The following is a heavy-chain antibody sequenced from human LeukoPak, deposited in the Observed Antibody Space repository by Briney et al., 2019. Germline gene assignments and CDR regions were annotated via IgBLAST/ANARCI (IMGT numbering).Heavy chain of an antibody. V-gene: IGHV1-69*13. CDR1: GGTFSSYA. D-gene: IGHD6-13*01. CDR3: AREGRSFTIAAAGTLFY. CDR2: IIPIFGTA. J-gene: IGHJ4*02. Sequence: SVRVSCKASGGTFSSYAISWVRQAPGQGLEWMGGIIPIFGTANYAQKFQGRVTITADESTSTAYMELSSLRSEDTAVYYCAREGRSFTIAAAGTLFYWGQGTLVTVSS.